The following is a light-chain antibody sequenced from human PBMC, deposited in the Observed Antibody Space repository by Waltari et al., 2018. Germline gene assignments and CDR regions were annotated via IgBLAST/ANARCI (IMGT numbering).Light chain of an antibody. J-gene: IGKJ4*01. V-gene: IGKV1-33*01. CDR3: QVSFHFPLT. CDR2: DTS. Sequence: DIQMTQSPSSLAASVGDRVTITCQASQDITINLNWYQQKPGKAPKLLIYDTSKLETGVPSRFSGSGSGTHFTFTISSLQPEDIATYYCQVSFHFPLTFGGGTKLEIK. CDR1: QDITIN.